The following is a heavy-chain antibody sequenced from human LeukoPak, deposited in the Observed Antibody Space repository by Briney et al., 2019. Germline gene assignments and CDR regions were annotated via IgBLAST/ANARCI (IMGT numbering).Heavy chain of an antibody. J-gene: IGHJ4*02. Sequence: PSETLSLTCTVSGGSIGTYYWSWIRQPPGKGLEWIGYVYYSGSTNYNPSLKSRVTISVDTSKNQFSLNLSSVTAADTAVYYCARGKPDACNSDYFDYWGQGTLVTVSS. CDR1: GGSIGTYY. V-gene: IGHV4-59*01. CDR3: ARGKPDACNSDYFDY. D-gene: IGHD5-24*01. CDR2: VYYSGST.